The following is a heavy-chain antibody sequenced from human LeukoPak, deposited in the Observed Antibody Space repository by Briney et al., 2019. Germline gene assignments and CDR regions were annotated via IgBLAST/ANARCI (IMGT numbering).Heavy chain of an antibody. J-gene: IGHJ4*02. CDR2: INPNSGGT. V-gene: IGHV1-2*02. Sequence: ASVKVSCKASGYTFTGYYMHWVRQAPGQGLEWMGWINPNSGGTNYAQTFQGRVTMARDTSISTAYMELSRLRSDDTAVYYCARDILGGYYFDYWGQGTLVTVSS. D-gene: IGHD5-24*01. CDR3: ARDILGGYYFDY. CDR1: GYTFTGYY.